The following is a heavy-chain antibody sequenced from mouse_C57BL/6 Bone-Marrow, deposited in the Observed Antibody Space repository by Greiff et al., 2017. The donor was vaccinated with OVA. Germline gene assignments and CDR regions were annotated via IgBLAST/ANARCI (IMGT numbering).Heavy chain of an antibody. V-gene: IGHV5-12*01. CDR1: GFTFSDYY. D-gene: IGHD1-1*01. CDR2: ISNGGGST. Sequence: EVKLVESGGGLVQPGGSLKLSCAASGFTFSDYYMYWVRQTPEKRLEWVAYISNGGGSTYYPDTVKGRFTLSRDNAKNTLYLQMSRLKSEDTAMYYCARHKDYGSSPWWYFDVWGTGTTVTVSS. J-gene: IGHJ1*03. CDR3: ARHKDYGSSPWWYFDV.